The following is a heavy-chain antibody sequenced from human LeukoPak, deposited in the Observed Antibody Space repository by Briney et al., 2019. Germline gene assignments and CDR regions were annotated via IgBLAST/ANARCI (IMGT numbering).Heavy chain of an antibody. CDR3: ARDGFWSGHFGYSFDS. J-gene: IGHJ4*02. CDR2: IYYSGST. D-gene: IGHD3-3*01. Sequence: SQTLSLTCTVSGGSISSGDYYWSWIRQPPGKGLEWIGYIYYSGSTYYNPSLKSRVTISVDTSKNQFSLKLSSVTAADTAVYYCARDGFWSGHFGYSFDSWGQGTLVTVSS. CDR1: GGSISSGDYY. V-gene: IGHV4-30-4*01.